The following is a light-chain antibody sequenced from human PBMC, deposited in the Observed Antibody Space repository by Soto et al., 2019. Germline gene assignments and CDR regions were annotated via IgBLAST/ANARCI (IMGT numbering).Light chain of an antibody. Sequence: EIVMTQSPATLSVSPGEGATLSCKASQNVYNNLAWYQQRPGQPPRLLIYDASTRATGISARFSGSGYGTEFTLTISSLQSEDFAVYFCQQRRNFPLTFGGGTNVDIK. CDR3: QQRRNFPLT. V-gene: IGKV3-15*01. J-gene: IGKJ4*01. CDR2: DAS. CDR1: QNVYNN.